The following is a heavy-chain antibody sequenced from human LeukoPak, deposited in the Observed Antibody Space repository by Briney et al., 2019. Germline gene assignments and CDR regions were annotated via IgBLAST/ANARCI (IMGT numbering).Heavy chain of an antibody. CDR3: ARISCTGGSCYPYSYYDMDV. Sequence: GRSLRLSCAASAFTFNTYGMHWVRQAPGKGLEWVAVIWYDGSLKYYSDSVKGRFAISRDNSKNTLYLQMNSLRAEDTAVYYCARISCTGGSCYPYSYYDMDVWGQGTTVTVSS. CDR1: AFTFNTYG. D-gene: IGHD2-15*01. J-gene: IGHJ6*02. CDR2: IWYDGSLK. V-gene: IGHV3-33*01.